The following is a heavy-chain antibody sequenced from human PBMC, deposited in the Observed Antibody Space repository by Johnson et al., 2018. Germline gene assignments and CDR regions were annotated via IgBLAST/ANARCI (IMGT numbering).Heavy chain of an antibody. V-gene: IGHV3-7*01. Sequence: VQLVESGGGVVQPGKSTRLSCAASGFTFSTNGMHWVRQAPGKGLEWVANIKQDGSEKYYVDSVKGRFTISRDNAKNSLYQQMNSLRAEDTAVYYCAGDLWYSSSSYAFDIWGQGTMVTVSS. CDR2: IKQDGSEK. CDR1: GFTFSTNG. CDR3: AGDLWYSSSSYAFDI. D-gene: IGHD6-13*01. J-gene: IGHJ3*02.